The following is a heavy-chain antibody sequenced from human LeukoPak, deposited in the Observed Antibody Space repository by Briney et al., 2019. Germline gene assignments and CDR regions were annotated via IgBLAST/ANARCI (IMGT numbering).Heavy chain of an antibody. CDR3: ARGGASSRYFGY. J-gene: IGHJ4*02. Sequence: TSKTLSLTCTVSGGSISGHFWSWIRQPPGKGLEWIGFVSYSGDTNYSPSFNGRVTISLDTSKSQFSLNLNSVTAADTAVYFCARGGASSRYFGYWGQGTLVTVSS. D-gene: IGHD1-26*01. CDR2: VSYSGDT. CDR1: GGSISGHF. V-gene: IGHV4-59*11.